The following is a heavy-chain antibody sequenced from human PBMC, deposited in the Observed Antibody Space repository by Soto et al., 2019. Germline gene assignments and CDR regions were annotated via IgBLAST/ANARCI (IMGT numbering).Heavy chain of an antibody. J-gene: IGHJ6*02. CDR1: GGSISIGDYY. CDR3: ARDSYDFWSGYYSDYYYGMDV. D-gene: IGHD3-3*01. V-gene: IGHV4-30-4*01. CDR2: IYYSGST. Sequence: SETLSLTCTVSGGSISIGDYYWRWIRQPPGKGLEWIGYIYYSGSTYYNPSLKSRVTISVDTSKNQFSLKLSSVTAADTAVYYCARDSYDFWSGYYSDYYYGMDVWGQGTTVTV.